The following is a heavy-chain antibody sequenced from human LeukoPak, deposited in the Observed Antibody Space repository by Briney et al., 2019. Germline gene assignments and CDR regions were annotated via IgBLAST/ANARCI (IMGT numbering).Heavy chain of an antibody. CDR3: ARVDSTGWDDAFDY. CDR2: ISDEGGST. V-gene: IGHV3-64*01. D-gene: IGHD2-8*02. CDR1: GFTFSIYA. J-gene: IGHJ4*02. Sequence: GGSLRLSCAASGFTFSIYAMHWVRQAPGKGLEYVSAISDEGGSTYYANSVKGRFTISRDNSKNTLFLQMDSPRADDMAVYYCARVDSTGWDDAFDYWGQGTLVTVSS.